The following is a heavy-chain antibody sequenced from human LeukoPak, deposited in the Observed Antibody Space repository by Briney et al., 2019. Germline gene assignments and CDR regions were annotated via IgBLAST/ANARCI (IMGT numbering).Heavy chain of an antibody. CDR1: GGSFSGYY. J-gene: IGHJ4*02. CDR3: ARGQWEVRGIIISHFDY. V-gene: IGHV4-34*01. Sequence: SGTLSLTCVVYGGSFSGYYWSWVRQPPGKGLEWMGESKHGGGTNYNPSLKSRVTFSVGTSKTQFSLMLISVIAADTAVYYCARGQWEVRGIIISHFDYWGQGTLVTVSS. CDR2: SKHGGGT. D-gene: IGHD3-10*01.